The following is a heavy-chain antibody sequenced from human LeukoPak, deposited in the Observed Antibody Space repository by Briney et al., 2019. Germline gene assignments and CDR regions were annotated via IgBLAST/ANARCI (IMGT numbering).Heavy chain of an antibody. Sequence: GGSLRLSRAASGFTFDDYGMSWVRQAPGKGLEWVSGINWNGGSTGYADSVKGRFTISRDNAKNSLYLQMNSLRAEDTALYYCARGNYYDSSGYYLFDYWGQGTLVTVSS. CDR1: GFTFDDYG. CDR2: INWNGGST. V-gene: IGHV3-20*04. D-gene: IGHD3-22*01. CDR3: ARGNYYDSSGYYLFDY. J-gene: IGHJ4*02.